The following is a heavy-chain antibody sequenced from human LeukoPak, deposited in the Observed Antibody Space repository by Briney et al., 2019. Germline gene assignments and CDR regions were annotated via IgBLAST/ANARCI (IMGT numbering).Heavy chain of an antibody. D-gene: IGHD3-22*01. Sequence: GASVKVSCKASGFTFNSSAVQWVRQARGQRLEWIGWIVVGSGNTNYAQKFQERVTITRDMSTSTAYMELSSLRSEDTAVYYCAADRDRYYYDSSGFRAFDIWGQGTMVTVSS. CDR2: IVVGSGNT. V-gene: IGHV1-58*01. CDR1: GFTFNSSA. J-gene: IGHJ3*02. CDR3: AADRDRYYYDSSGFRAFDI.